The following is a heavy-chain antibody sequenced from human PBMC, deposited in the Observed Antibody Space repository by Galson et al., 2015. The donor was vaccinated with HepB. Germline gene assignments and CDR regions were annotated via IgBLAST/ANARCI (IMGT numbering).Heavy chain of an antibody. CDR1: GFAFNTYW. CDR3: VRSSFTYSSSSEDY. D-gene: IGHD6-13*01. CDR2: IKHDGSEK. V-gene: IGHV3-7*01. J-gene: IGHJ4*02. Sequence: SLRLSCAASGFAFNTYWMTWVRQAPGKGLEWVASIKHDGSEKYYVDTVKGRFTISRDNGRNLLYLQMNSLRAEDTSVYYCVRSSFTYSSSSEDYWGQGTLVTVSS.